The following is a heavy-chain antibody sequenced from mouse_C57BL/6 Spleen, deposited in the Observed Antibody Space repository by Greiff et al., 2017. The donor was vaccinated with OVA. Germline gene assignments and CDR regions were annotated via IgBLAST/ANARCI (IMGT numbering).Heavy chain of an antibody. CDR2: IRRGSGTI. CDR1: GFTFSGYG. CDR3: ARGRSYYGSSYAMDY. V-gene: IGHV5-17*01. D-gene: IGHD1-1*01. J-gene: IGHJ4*01. Sequence: EVQLQESGGGLVKPGGSLKLSCAASGFTFSGYGMHWVRQAPEKGLEWVAYIRRGSGTIYYADTVKGRFTISRDNAKNTLFLQMTSLRSEDTAVYYCARGRSYYGSSYAMDYWGKGTSVTVSS.